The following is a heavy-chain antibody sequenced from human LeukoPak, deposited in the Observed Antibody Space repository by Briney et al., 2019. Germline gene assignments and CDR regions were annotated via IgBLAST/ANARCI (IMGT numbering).Heavy chain of an antibody. D-gene: IGHD6-6*01. J-gene: IGHJ4*02. V-gene: IGHV3-74*01. CDR3: ARGPNSNWSGLDF. CDR2: ISPTGSTT. CDR1: GFSFSGHW. Sequence: PGGSLRLSCIASGFSFSGHWMHWARQLPGKGLVWVSRISPTGSTTSYADSVKGRFTVSRDNTKNTLYLQVNNLRAEDPAVYYCARGPNSNWSGLDFWGQGTLLTVSS.